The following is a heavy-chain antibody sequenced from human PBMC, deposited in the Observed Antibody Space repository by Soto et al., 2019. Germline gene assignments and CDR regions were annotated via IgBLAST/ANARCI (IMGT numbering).Heavy chain of an antibody. V-gene: IGHV3-23*01. J-gene: IGHJ4*02. D-gene: IGHD6-19*01. CDR2: ISGGGGST. CDR1: GFTFSSYA. CDR3: ATARTSGWRDFDF. Sequence: EVQLLESGGGLVQPGGSLRLSCAASGFTFSSYAMTWVRQAPGKGLEWVSVISGGGGSTYYADSVKGRFTISRDNSKNTLSLQRNSLRDEDTAVYYCATARTSGWRDFDFWGQGTLVTVSS.